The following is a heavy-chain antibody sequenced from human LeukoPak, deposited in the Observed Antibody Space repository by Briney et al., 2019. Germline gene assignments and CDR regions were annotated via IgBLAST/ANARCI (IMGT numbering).Heavy chain of an antibody. CDR2: INIDGSIT. D-gene: IGHD3-22*01. J-gene: IGHJ3*02. Sequence: TGGSLRLSCAASGFTFSSYWMHWVRQAQGKGLVWVSRINIDGSITNYADSVKGRFTISRDNAKNTLYLQMNSLRAEDTAVYYCARDPNYDSSGSVDAFDIWGQGTMVTVSS. V-gene: IGHV3-74*01. CDR3: ARDPNYDSSGSVDAFDI. CDR1: GFTFSSYW.